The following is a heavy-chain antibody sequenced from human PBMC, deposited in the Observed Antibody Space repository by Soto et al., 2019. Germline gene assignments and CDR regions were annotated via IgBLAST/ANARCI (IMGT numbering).Heavy chain of an antibody. CDR1: GFTFSSYA. D-gene: IGHD3-3*01. CDR3: ARGTTLAIFDYGMDV. J-gene: IGHJ6*02. V-gene: IGHV3-30-3*01. CDR2: ISSDGTNK. Sequence: GGSLRLSCAASGFTFSSYAMHWVRQAPGKGLEWVAVISSDGTNKFYADSVRGRITISRDNSKNTLYLQMNSLRGEDSSVYYCARGTTLAIFDYGMDVWGQGTTVTVSS.